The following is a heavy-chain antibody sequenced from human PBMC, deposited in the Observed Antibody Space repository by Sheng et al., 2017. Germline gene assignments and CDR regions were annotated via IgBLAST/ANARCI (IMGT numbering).Heavy chain of an antibody. CDR2: IIPILGIA. Sequence: QVQLVQSGAEVKKPGSSVKVSCKASGGTFSSYAISWVRQAPGQGLEWMGGIIPILGIANYAQKFQGRVTITADKSTSTAYMELSSLRSEDTAVYYCARDLFGEQQLEGWFDPVGPREPVVTVSS. D-gene: IGHD6-13*01. CDR3: ARDLFGEQQLEGWFDP. V-gene: IGHV1-69*04. J-gene: IGHJ5*02. CDR1: GGTFSSYA.